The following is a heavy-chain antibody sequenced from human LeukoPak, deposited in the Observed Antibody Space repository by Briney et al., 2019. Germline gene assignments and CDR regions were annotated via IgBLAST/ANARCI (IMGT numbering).Heavy chain of an antibody. CDR2: ISGSGGDT. J-gene: IGHJ4*02. CDR3: AKGYYYDSSGYWYFDF. CDR1: GFTFSSYA. Sequence: GGSLRLSCAASGFTFSSYAMSWVRQAPGKGLEWVSGISGSGGDTYYADSVKGRFTISRDNSKNALYLQMNSLRAEDTAVYYCAKGYYYDSSGYWYFDFWGQGTLVTVSS. D-gene: IGHD3-22*01. V-gene: IGHV3-23*01.